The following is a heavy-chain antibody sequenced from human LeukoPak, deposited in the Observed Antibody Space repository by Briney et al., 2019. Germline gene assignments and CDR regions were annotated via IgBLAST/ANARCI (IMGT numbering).Heavy chain of an antibody. CDR3: ARENYPGHFDY. D-gene: IGHD1-7*01. Sequence: PSQSLSLTCTVSGGSITSGGYYWSWIRQPPGKGLEWIGYIYYSGSTDYNPSLKSRVTISVDTSKNQFSLKLSSVTAADTAVYYCARENYPGHFDYWGQGTLVTVSS. V-gene: IGHV4-61*08. CDR2: IYYSGST. CDR1: GGSITSGGYY. J-gene: IGHJ4*02.